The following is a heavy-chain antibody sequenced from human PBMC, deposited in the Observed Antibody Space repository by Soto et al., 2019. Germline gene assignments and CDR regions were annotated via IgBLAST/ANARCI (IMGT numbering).Heavy chain of an antibody. CDR1: GYTFTSYD. Sequence: QVQLVQSGAEVKKPGASVKVSCKASGYTFTSYDINWVRQATGQGLEWMGWMNPNSGNTGYAQKVQGRVTMTRNTSISTAYTELSSRRSEDTAVYYCARGSLLYSSGWWSDDYWGQGTLVTVSS. J-gene: IGHJ4*02. V-gene: IGHV1-8*01. CDR3: ARGSLLYSSGWWSDDY. D-gene: IGHD6-19*01. CDR2: MNPNSGNT.